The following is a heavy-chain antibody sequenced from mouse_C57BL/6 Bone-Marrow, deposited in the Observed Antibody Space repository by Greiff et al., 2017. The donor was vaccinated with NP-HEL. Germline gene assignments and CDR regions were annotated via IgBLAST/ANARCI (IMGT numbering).Heavy chain of an antibody. CDR1: GFTFSSYA. Sequence: DVKLEESGGGLVKPGGSLKLSCAASGFTFSSYAMSWVRQTPEKRLEWVATISDGGSYTYYPDNVKGRFTISRDNAKNNLYLQMSHLKSEDTAMYYCARDGFYGYPYYWGQGTTLTVSS. V-gene: IGHV5-4*01. CDR3: ARDGFYGYPYY. J-gene: IGHJ2*01. CDR2: ISDGGSYT. D-gene: IGHD2-2*01.